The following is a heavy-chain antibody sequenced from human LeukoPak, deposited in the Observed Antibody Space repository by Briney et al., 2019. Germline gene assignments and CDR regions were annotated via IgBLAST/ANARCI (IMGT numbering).Heavy chain of an antibody. CDR1: GGTISSGPYY. D-gene: IGHD6-13*01. Sequence: SETLSLTCTVSGGTISSGPYYWNCMRQPAGKGLEGIGRISTRGSTNYNTSLKSRLTLSIDTSNNQFSLSLNSVTAADTAIYYCARDLLRGESGSWFEGFDIWGQGTKVTVSS. J-gene: IGHJ3*02. V-gene: IGHV4-61*02. CDR3: ARDLLRGESGSWFEGFDI. CDR2: ISTRGST.